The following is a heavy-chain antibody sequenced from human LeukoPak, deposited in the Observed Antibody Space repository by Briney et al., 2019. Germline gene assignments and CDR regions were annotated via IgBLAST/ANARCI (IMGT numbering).Heavy chain of an antibody. Sequence: GGSLRLSCAASGFTFSSYAMSWVRQAPGKGLEWVSAISGSGGSTYYADSVKGRFTISRDNSKNTMCLQMNSLRADDTAVYYCAPQKVGGTSSRVGWFDPWGQGTLVTVSS. CDR2: ISGSGGST. V-gene: IGHV3-23*01. CDR1: GFTFSSYA. CDR3: APQKVGGTSSRVGWFDP. J-gene: IGHJ5*02. D-gene: IGHD1-26*01.